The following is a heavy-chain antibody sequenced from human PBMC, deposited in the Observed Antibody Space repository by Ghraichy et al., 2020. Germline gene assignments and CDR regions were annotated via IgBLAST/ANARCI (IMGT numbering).Heavy chain of an antibody. Sequence: SETLYLTCTVSGGSIDNYCWTWIRQSAGKGLEYIGRVHTGGITRYNPSLESRVTMSLDTSKNQFSLRLTSVTAADTAIYYCARGLDSRVDWNFFDHWGQGTLVTVSS. J-gene: IGHJ5*02. CDR3: ARGLDSRVDWNFFDH. CDR2: VHTGGIT. D-gene: IGHD1-7*01. CDR1: GGSIDNYC. V-gene: IGHV4-4*07.